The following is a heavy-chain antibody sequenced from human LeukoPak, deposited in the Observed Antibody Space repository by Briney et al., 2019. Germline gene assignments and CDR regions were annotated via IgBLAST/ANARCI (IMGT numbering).Heavy chain of an antibody. V-gene: IGHV3-30*18. Sequence: GGSLRLSCAASGFTFSSYGMHWVRQAPGKGLEWVAVISYDGSNKYYADSVKGRFTISRDNSKNTLYLQMNSLRAEGTAVYYCAKDGFGYYDFWSGSYYYYYMDVWGKGTTVTVSS. CDR3: AKDGFGYYDFWSGSYYYYYMDV. CDR2: ISYDGSNK. D-gene: IGHD3-3*01. J-gene: IGHJ6*03. CDR1: GFTFSSYG.